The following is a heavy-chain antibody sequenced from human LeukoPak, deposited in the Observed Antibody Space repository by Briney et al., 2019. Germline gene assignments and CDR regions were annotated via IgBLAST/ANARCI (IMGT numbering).Heavy chain of an antibody. CDR3: AKPSRVRGVPFDY. Sequence: GGYLRLSCAASGFTFSSYGMHWVRQAPGKGLEWVAVISYDGSNKYYADSVKGRFTISRDNSKNTLYLQMNSLRAEDTAVYYCAKPSRVRGVPFDYWGQGTLVTVSS. D-gene: IGHD3-10*01. CDR2: ISYDGSNK. CDR1: GFTFSSYG. J-gene: IGHJ4*02. V-gene: IGHV3-30*18.